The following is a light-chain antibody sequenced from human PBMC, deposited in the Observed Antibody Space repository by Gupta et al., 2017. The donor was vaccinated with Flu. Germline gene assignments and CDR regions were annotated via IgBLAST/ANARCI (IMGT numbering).Light chain of an antibody. CDR2: KNN. CDR1: SSNIESNY. Sequence: SVLTQPPSASWTPGQRVTISCSGASSNIESNYVNWDQQSPGTAPKLLIYKNNQRPSGVPDRFSGSKSGTSASLAISGLRSEDETDYYCAAWDDSLSGYVFGAGTKVTVL. V-gene: IGLV1-47*01. J-gene: IGLJ1*01. CDR3: AAWDDSLSGYV.